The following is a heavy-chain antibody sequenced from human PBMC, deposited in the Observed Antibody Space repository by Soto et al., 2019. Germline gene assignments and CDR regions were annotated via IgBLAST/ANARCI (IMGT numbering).Heavy chain of an antibody. CDR2: ISSSSSTI. Sequence: EVQLVESGGGLVQPGGSLRLSCAASGFTFSSYSMNWVRQAPGKGLEWVSYISSSSSTIYYADSVKGRFTISRDNAKNSLYLKMNSVRDEDSAVYYGARGAGTWHHPLTWFDPWGQGTLVTVSS. CDR1: GFTFSSYS. D-gene: IGHD6-19*01. V-gene: IGHV3-48*02. CDR3: ARGAGTWHHPLTWFDP. J-gene: IGHJ5*02.